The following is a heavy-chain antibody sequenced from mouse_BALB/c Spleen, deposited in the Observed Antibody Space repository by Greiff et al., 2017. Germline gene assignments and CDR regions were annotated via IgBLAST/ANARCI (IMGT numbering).Heavy chain of an antibody. Sequence: EVKLVESGGGLVKPGGSLKLSCAASGFAFSSYDMSWVRQTPEKRLEWVAYISSGGGSTYYPDTVKGRFTISRDNAKNTLYLQMSSLKSEDTAMYYCARVYYGNYGYFDYWGQGTTLTVSS. V-gene: IGHV5-12-1*01. D-gene: IGHD2-1*01. CDR3: ARVYYGNYGYFDY. CDR1: GFAFSSYD. CDR2: ISSGGGST. J-gene: IGHJ2*01.